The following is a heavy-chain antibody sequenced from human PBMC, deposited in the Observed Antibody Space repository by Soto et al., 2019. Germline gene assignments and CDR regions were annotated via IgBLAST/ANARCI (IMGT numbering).Heavy chain of an antibody. D-gene: IGHD2-2*01. J-gene: IGHJ4*02. V-gene: IGHV5-10-1*01. CDR1: GYSFTSYW. CDR2: IDPSDSYT. Sequence: PGESMKISCKGSGYSFTSYWISWVRQMPGKGLEWMGRIDPSDSYTNYSPSFQGHVTISADKSISTAYLQWSSLKASDTAMYYCASRYCSSTSCYDYWGQGTLVTVSS. CDR3: ASRYCSSTSCYDY.